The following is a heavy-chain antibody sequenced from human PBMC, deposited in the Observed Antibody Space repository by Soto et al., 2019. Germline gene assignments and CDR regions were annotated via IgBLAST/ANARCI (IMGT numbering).Heavy chain of an antibody. D-gene: IGHD4-17*01. J-gene: IGHJ4*02. Sequence: GGSLRLSCAASGFTLSSYAMTWVRQAPGKGLEWVSGVSGTGGSAYYADSVKGRFTISRDKSTNTLYLHMNSLRAGDTAVYYCARGSAYSDYDLEYWGQGTLVTVSS. CDR3: ARGSAYSDYDLEY. V-gene: IGHV3-23*01. CDR1: GFTLSSYA. CDR2: VSGTGGSA.